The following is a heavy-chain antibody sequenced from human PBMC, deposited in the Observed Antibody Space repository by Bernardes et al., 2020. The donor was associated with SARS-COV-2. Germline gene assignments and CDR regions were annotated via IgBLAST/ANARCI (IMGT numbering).Heavy chain of an antibody. CDR3: AKDSAYQLLYGYFEH. V-gene: IGHV3-23*01. J-gene: IGHJ1*01. CDR1: GVSISDYS. CDR2: ISGSGGNT. Sequence: GGSLSLSCAASGVSISDYSMSWVRQPPGKGLEWVSVISGSGGNTYYVDSVKGRFTISRDNSKKTPYLQMNSLRAEDTAVYYCAKDSAYQLLYGYFEHWGQGTLVT. D-gene: IGHD2-2*02.